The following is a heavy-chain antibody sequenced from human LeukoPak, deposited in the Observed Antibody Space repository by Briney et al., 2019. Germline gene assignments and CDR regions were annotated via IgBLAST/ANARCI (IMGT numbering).Heavy chain of an antibody. Sequence: SETLPLTCTVSGGSISSYYWSWIRQPPGKGLEWIGYIYYSGSTNYNPSLKSRVTISVDTSKNQFSLKLSSVTAADTAVYYCARGGHYDILTGYYPGSFDIWGQGTMVTVSS. V-gene: IGHV4-59*01. CDR1: GGSISSYY. J-gene: IGHJ3*02. CDR2: IYYSGST. CDR3: ARGGHYDILTGYYPGSFDI. D-gene: IGHD3-9*01.